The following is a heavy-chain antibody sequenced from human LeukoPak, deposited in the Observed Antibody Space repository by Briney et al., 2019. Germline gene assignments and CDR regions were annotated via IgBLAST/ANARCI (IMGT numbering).Heavy chain of an antibody. J-gene: IGHJ6*03. CDR1: GGSISSYY. D-gene: IGHD3-22*01. CDR2: IYYSGST. Sequence: PSETLSLTCTVSGGSISSYYWSWIRQPPGKGLEWIGYIYYSGSTNYNPSLKSRVTISVDTSKNQFSLKLSSVTAADTAVYYCARVYGTYDSSGYYYMDVWGKGTTVTVSS. V-gene: IGHV4-59*12. CDR3: ARVYGTYDSSGYYYMDV.